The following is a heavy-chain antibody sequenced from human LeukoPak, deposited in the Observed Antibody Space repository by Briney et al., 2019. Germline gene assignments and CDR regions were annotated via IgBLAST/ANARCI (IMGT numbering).Heavy chain of an antibody. D-gene: IGHD6-19*01. CDR2: IKPDGGDK. CDR1: GFTFSTYW. CDR3: ARDRSTVAGIDF. J-gene: IGHJ4*02. V-gene: IGHV3-7*01. Sequence: GGSLRLSCAASGFTFSTYWMAWVRQAPGKGLEWVATIKPDGGDKYYVDSVKGRFTISRDNARNSLFLQMNSLRAEDTAVYYCARDRSTVAGIDFWGQGTLLTVSS.